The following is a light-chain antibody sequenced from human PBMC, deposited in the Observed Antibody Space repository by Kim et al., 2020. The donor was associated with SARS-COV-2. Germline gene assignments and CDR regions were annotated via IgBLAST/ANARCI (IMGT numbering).Light chain of an antibody. V-gene: IGKV3D-15*01. CDR2: GAS. CDR1: QCVSSN. J-gene: IGKJ2*01. CDR3: QQYNNWPLMYT. Sequence: SPGERATLSCRASQCVSSNLAWYQQKPGQAPRLLIYGASTRATGIPARFSGSESGTEFTLTISSLQSEDFAVYYCQQYNNWPLMYTFGQGTKLEI.